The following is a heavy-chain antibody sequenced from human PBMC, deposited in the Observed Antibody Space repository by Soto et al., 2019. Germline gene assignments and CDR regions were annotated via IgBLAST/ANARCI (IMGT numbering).Heavy chain of an antibody. CDR2: SYYSGST. Sequence: PSETLSLTCTVSGGSISGYDCTWTRQPPGKGLEWIGYSYYSGSTSYNPSLNSRVTISLATSKNQFSLKLSSVTAADTAVYYCARGRRADSAYDYYYYDLDAWGKGTPVTVSS. J-gene: IGHJ6*03. D-gene: IGHD3-22*01. CDR1: GGSISGYD. V-gene: IGHV4-59*12. CDR3: ARGRRADSAYDYYYYDLDA.